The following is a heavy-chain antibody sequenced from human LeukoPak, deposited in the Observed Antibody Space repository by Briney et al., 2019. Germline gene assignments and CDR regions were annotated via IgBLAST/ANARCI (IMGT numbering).Heavy chain of an antibody. V-gene: IGHV4-39*07. CDR1: GGSISSSSYY. Sequence: SETLSLTCTVSGGSISSSSYYWGWIRQPPGKGLEWIGSIYYSGSTYYNPSLKSRVTISVDTSKNQFSLKLSSVTAADTAVYYCARASRGLRALDYWGQGTLVTVSS. J-gene: IGHJ4*02. CDR3: ARASRGLRALDY. D-gene: IGHD5-12*01. CDR2: IYYSGST.